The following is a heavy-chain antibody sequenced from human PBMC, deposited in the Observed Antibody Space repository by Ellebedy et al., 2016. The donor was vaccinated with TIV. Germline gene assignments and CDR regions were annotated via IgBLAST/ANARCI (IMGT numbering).Heavy chain of an antibody. V-gene: IGHV3-11*04. J-gene: IGHJ4*02. CDR3: ARETWKQSIPYYFDY. CDR2: ISSSGSTM. CDR1: GFTFSNAW. Sequence: GGSLRLSCAASGFTFSNAWMSWVRQAPGKGLEWVSYISSSGSTMYYADSVKGRFTISRDNAKNSLYLQMNSLRAEDTAVYYCARETWKQSIPYYFDYWGQGTLVTVSS. D-gene: IGHD5-18*01.